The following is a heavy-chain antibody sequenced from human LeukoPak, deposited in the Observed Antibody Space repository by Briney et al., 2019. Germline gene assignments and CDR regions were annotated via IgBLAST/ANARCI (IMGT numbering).Heavy chain of an antibody. CDR1: GFTVSSNY. CDR3: ARDLGYYFDY. CDR2: IYSGGST. V-gene: IGHV3-53*04. D-gene: IGHD1-14*01. Sequence: GGSLRLSCAASGFTVSSNYMSWVRQAPGKGLEWVSVIYSGGSTYYTDSVKGRFTISRHNSKNTLYLQMNSLRAEDTAVYYCARDLGYYFDYWGQGTLVTVSS. J-gene: IGHJ4*02.